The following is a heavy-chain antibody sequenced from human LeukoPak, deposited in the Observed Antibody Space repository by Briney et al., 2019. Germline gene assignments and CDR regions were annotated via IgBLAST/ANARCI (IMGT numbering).Heavy chain of an antibody. J-gene: IGHJ3*01. CDR3: ASSNTLADDYGDYKALDL. Sequence: GSLRLSCAASGFTVSSNYMIWVRQAPGKGLEWVSVIYSGGSTYYAESVKGRFTISRDNSKNTLYLQMNSLRAEDTAVYYCASSNTLADDYGDYKALDLWGQGTMVTVSS. CDR2: IYSGGST. D-gene: IGHD4-17*01. V-gene: IGHV3-53*01. CDR1: GFTVSSNY.